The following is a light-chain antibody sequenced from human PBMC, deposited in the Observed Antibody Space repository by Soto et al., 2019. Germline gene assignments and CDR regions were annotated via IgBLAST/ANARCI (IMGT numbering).Light chain of an antibody. CDR3: QQFGSSRT. CDR1: QSVSSSS. J-gene: IGKJ1*01. Sequence: EIVLTQSPGTLSLSPGERATLSCRASQSVSSSSLAWYQQKPGQAPRLLIYDASSRATGIPERFSGSGSGTDFTLTVSRLEPEDFAVYYCQQFGSSRTFGQGTKVDIK. V-gene: IGKV3-20*01. CDR2: DAS.